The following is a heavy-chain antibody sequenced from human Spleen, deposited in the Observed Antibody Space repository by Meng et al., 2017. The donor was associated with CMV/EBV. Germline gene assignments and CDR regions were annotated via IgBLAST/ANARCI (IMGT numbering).Heavy chain of an antibody. CDR2: INPNTDGT. D-gene: IGHD7-27*01. J-gene: IGHJ3*01. Sequence: ASVKVSCKASGYTFTLFDIHWVRQAPGQGLEWLGWINPNTDGTNYAQRFQGRVAMTCDTSITTAYMELSRLTSDDTAIYYCARDRSLSRLGRSDAFDFWGQGTRVTVSS. V-gene: IGHV1-2*02. CDR1: GYTFTLFD. CDR3: ARDRSLSRLGRSDAFDF.